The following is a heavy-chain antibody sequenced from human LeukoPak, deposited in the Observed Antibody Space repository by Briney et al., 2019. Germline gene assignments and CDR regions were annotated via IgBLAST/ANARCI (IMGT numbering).Heavy chain of an antibody. Sequence: GGSLRLSCAASGYTFSSFSISWVRQAPGKGLEWVSSISVRSNYIYYADSVRGRFSISRDDARDSLYLQMNSLRAEDTAVYYCVRLRRNSDTSGYYYYYDFWGQGTLVTVSS. CDR1: GYTFSSFS. CDR2: ISVRSNYI. J-gene: IGHJ4*02. V-gene: IGHV3-21*01. D-gene: IGHD3-22*01. CDR3: VRLRRNSDTSGYYYYYDF.